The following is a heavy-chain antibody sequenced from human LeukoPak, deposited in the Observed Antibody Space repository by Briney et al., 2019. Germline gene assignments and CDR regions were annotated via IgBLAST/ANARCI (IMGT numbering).Heavy chain of an antibody. Sequence: GGSLRLSCAASGFTFSSYAMSWVRQAPGKGLEWVSAISGSGGSTYYADSVKGRFTISRDNSKNTLYLQMNSLRAEDTAVYYCAKERQQLVRYYYYGMDVWGQGTTVTVSS. D-gene: IGHD6-13*01. V-gene: IGHV3-23*01. J-gene: IGHJ6*02. CDR3: AKERQQLVRYYYYGMDV. CDR1: GFTFSSYA. CDR2: ISGSGGST.